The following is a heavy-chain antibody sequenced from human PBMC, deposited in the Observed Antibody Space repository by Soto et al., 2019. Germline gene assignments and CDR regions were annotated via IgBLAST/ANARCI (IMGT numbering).Heavy chain of an antibody. D-gene: IGHD3-22*01. Sequence: PSETLSLTCTVSGGSISSGGYYWSWIRQHPGKGLEWIGYIYYSGSTYYNPSLKSRVTISVDTSKNQFSLKLSSVTAADTAVYYCARVVSSGEYFDYWGQGTLVTVSS. V-gene: IGHV4-31*03. CDR3: ARVVSSGEYFDY. CDR1: GGSISSGGYY. CDR2: IYYSGST. J-gene: IGHJ4*02.